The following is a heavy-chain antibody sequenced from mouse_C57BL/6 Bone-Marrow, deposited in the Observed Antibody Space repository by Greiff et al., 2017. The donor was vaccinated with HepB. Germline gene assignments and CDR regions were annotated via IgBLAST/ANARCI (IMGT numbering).Heavy chain of an antibody. Sequence: VVKPGASVKIPCKASGYTFTDYNMDWVKQSHGKSLEWIGDINPNNGGTIYNQKFKGKATLTVDKSSSTAYMELRSLTSEDTAVYYCARPYYGSTFDVRGTGTTVTVSS. CDR3: ARPYYGSTFDV. D-gene: IGHD1-1*01. CDR1: GYTFTDYN. J-gene: IGHJ1*03. CDR2: INPNNGGT. V-gene: IGHV1-18*01.